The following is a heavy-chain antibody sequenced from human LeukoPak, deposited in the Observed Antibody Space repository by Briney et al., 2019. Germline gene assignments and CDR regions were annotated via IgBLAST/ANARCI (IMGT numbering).Heavy chain of an antibody. CDR3: ARGPWLRSNFDY. CDR1: GGSFSGYY. CDR2: INHSGST. J-gene: IGHJ4*02. V-gene: IGHV4-34*01. D-gene: IGHD5-12*01. Sequence: PSETLSVTCAVYGGSFSGYYWSWIRQPPGKGLEWIGEINHSGSTNYNPSLKSRVTISVDTSKNQFSLKLSSVTAADTAVYYCARGPWLRSNFDYWGQGTLVTVSP.